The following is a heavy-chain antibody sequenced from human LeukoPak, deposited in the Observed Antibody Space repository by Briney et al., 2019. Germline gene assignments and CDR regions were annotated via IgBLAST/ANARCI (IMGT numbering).Heavy chain of an antibody. V-gene: IGHV1-46*01. CDR3: ARGGYSGYDFLVQAEPFRIAY. CDR1: GYTFTSYY. J-gene: IGHJ4*02. D-gene: IGHD5-12*01. CDR2: INPSGGST. Sequence: ASVKVSCKASGYTFTSYYMHWVRQAPGQGLEWMGIINPSGGSTSFAQKFQGRVTMTSDTSTSTVYLELSSLRSEDTAVYYCARGGYSGYDFLVQAEPFRIAYWGQGTLVTVSS.